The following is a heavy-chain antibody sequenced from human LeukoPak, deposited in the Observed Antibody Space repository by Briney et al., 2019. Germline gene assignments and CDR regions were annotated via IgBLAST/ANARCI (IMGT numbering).Heavy chain of an antibody. V-gene: IGHV4-59*01. J-gene: IGHJ3*02. Sequence: PSETLSLTCTVSGGSISSYYWSWIRQPPGKGLEWIGYIYYSGSTNYNPSLKSRVTISVDTSKNQFSLKLSSVAAADTAVYYCARVHWNDEGAFDIWGQGTMVTVSS. CDR1: GGSISSYY. CDR2: IYYSGST. CDR3: ARVHWNDEGAFDI. D-gene: IGHD1-1*01.